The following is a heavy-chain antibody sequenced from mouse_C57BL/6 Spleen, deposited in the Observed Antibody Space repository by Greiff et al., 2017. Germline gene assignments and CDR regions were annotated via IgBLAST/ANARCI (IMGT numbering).Heavy chain of an antibody. CDR2: IWSDGST. J-gene: IGHJ3*01. CDR1: GFSLTSYG. D-gene: IGHD2-3*01. V-gene: IGHV2-6-1*01. Sequence: QVQLQQSGPGLVAPSQSLSITCTVSGFSLTSYGVHWVRQPPGKGLEWLVVIWSDGSTTYNSALKSRLCISKDNSQSQVFLKMNSLQTDDTAMYYCARHANYDGYYAWFAYWGQGTLVTVSA. CDR3: ARHANYDGYYAWFAY.